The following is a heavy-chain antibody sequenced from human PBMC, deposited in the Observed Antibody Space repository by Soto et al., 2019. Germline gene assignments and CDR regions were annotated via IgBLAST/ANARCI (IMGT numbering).Heavy chain of an antibody. J-gene: IGHJ4*02. V-gene: IGHV4-30-2*01. D-gene: IGHD2-15*01. CDR3: ARGQVVAAQH. CDR2: IYHSGST. Sequence: QLQLQESGSGLVKPSQTLSLTCAVSGGSISSGGYSWSWIRQPPGKGLEWIGYIYHSGSTYYNPSLXGXVXIPXDRSKHQFSLKLSSVTAADTAVYYCARGQVVAAQHWGQGTLVTVSS. CDR1: GGSISSGGYS.